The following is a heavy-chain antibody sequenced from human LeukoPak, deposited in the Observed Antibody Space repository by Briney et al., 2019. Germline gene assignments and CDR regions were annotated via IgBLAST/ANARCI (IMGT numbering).Heavy chain of an antibody. CDR1: GFIFSTHS. D-gene: IGHD1-26*01. Sequence: PGRSLGLSCAASGFIFSTHSMFWVRQAPGKGLDRVAVISYDGSNKNYADSVKGRFTISRDNSKNTLYLQMDSLRTDDTAMYYCARAPWGVGATPPYWGQGTLVTVSS. V-gene: IGHV3-30-3*01. J-gene: IGHJ4*02. CDR2: ISYDGSNK. CDR3: ARAPWGVGATPPY.